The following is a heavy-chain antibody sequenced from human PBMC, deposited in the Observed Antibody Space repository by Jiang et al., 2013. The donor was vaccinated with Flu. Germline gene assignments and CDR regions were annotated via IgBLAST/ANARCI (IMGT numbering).Heavy chain of an antibody. V-gene: IGHV4-34*01. J-gene: IGHJ3*02. CDR3: ARGITMVRDSVEDDAFDI. Sequence: LLKPSETLSLTCAVYGGSFSGYYWSWIRQPPGKGLEWIGEINHSGSTNYNPSLKSRVTISVDTSKNQFSLKLSSVTAADTAVYYCARGITMVRDSVEDDAFDIWGQGTMVTVSS. CDR2: INHSGST. D-gene: IGHD3-10*01. CDR1: GGSFSGYY.